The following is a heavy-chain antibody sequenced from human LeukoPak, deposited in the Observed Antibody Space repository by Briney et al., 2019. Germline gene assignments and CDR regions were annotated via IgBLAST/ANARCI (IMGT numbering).Heavy chain of an antibody. CDR2: IYYSGST. Sequence: SETLSLTCTVSGGSISSYYWSWIRRHPGKGLEWIGYIYYSGSTNYNPSLKSRVTISVDTSKNQFSLKLSSVTAADTAVYYCARQCSGGSCYSYGMDVWGQGTTVTVSS. CDR1: GGSISSYY. D-gene: IGHD2-15*01. CDR3: ARQCSGGSCYSYGMDV. V-gene: IGHV4-59*08. J-gene: IGHJ6*02.